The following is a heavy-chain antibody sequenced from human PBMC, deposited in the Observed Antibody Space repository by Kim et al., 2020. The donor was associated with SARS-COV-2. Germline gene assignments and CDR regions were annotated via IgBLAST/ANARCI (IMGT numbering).Heavy chain of an antibody. Sequence: GESLKISCKGSGYSFTSYWISWVRQMPGKGLEWMGRIDPSDSYTNYSPSFQGHVTISADKSISTAYLQWSSLKASDTAMYYCARLPVVVVAAKAHFDYWGQGTLVTVSS. D-gene: IGHD2-15*01. CDR3: ARLPVVVVAAKAHFDY. V-gene: IGHV5-10-1*01. CDR1: GYSFTSYW. CDR2: IDPSDSYT. J-gene: IGHJ4*02.